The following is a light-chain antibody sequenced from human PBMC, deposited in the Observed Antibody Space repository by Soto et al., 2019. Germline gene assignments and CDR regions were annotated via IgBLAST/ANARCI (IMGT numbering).Light chain of an antibody. V-gene: IGKV1-39*01. Sequence: IVMTKSPFSLSASVADSVTITCGVSQNIKTYLNWYQQKPGKAPNLLIYAASSLHSGVPSRFSGSGSGTDFTLTISSLQPEDFATYYCQQSFSSPPWTFGQGTKVDIK. CDR2: AAS. CDR1: QNIKTY. CDR3: QQSFSSPPWT. J-gene: IGKJ1*01.